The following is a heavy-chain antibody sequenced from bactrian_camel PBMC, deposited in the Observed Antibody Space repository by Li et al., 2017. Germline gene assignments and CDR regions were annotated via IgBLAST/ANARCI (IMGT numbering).Heavy chain of an antibody. V-gene: IGHV3S55*01. D-gene: IGHD2*01. CDR2: IRSDGIL. J-gene: IGHJ6*01. CDR1: RSTVSISR. Sequence: VQLVESGGGSVQVGGTLRLSCLASRSTVSISRMAGFRQAPGKEREGLAVIRSDGILAYKESVRGRFTVSGDIAKNTLYLEMTNLEPEDTAMYYCAADPQWAASLSRSLSTRDFSYWGQGTQVTVS. CDR3: AADPQWAASLSRSLSTRDFSY.